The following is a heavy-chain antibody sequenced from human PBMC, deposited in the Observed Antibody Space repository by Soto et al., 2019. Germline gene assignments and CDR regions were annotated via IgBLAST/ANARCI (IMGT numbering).Heavy chain of an antibody. J-gene: IGHJ5*02. D-gene: IGHD6-6*01. CDR2: IYPGDSDT. Sequence: GESLKISCKGSGYSFTSYWIGWVRQMPGKGLEWMGIIYPGDSDTRYSPSFQGQVTISADKSISTAYLQWSSLKASDTAMYYCARSGIAARPSSWFDPWGQGTLVTVS. CDR1: GYSFTSYW. CDR3: ARSGIAARPSSWFDP. V-gene: IGHV5-51*01.